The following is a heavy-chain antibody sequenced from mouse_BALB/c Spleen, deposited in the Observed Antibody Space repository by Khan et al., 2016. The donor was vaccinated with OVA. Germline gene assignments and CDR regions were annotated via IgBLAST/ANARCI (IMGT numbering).Heavy chain of an antibody. D-gene: IGHD2-14*01. J-gene: IGHJ3*01. CDR3: VRDGAYHRNDGWFAY. CDR1: GYTFTSYT. V-gene: IGHV1-4*01. Sequence: QVQLQQSGAELARPGASVKMSCKASGYTFTSYTIHWIKKRPGQGLEWIGYINPSNGYTNYNQKFKDKATLTTDKSSTTAYLQLSSLTSDDSAVXSCVRDGAYHRNDGWFAYWGQGTLVTVSA. CDR2: INPSNGYT.